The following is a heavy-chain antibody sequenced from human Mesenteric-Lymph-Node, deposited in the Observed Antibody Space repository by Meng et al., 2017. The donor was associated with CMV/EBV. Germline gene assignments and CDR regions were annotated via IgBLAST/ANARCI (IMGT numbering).Heavy chain of an antibody. V-gene: IGHV3-23*01. CDR1: FTFSNYA. J-gene: IGHJ5*02. D-gene: IGHD2-2*01. CDR2: ISGSDGSA. Sequence: FTFSNYAMGWVRQAPGKGPEWVSGISGSDGSAYYADSVKGRFTISRDNSKNTLYLQMNSLRAEDTAVYYCAKAMYCRSISCSRGWFDPWGQGTLVTVSS. CDR3: AKAMYCRSISCSRGWFDP.